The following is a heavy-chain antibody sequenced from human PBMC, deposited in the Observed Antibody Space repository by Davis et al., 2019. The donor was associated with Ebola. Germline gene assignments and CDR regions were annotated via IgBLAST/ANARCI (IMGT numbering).Heavy chain of an antibody. CDR3: ATHWVGGWNDPFDY. CDR1: GYTFTNYG. CDR2: INPHNGNT. D-gene: IGHD1-1*01. V-gene: IGHV1-18*04. Sequence: AASVKVSCKASGYTFTNYGITWVRQAPGQGLEWMGWINPHNGNTNYAQNVQGRVTMTTDTSTSKAYMELRSLRSDDTAVYYCATHWVGGWNDPFDYWGQGTLVTVSS. J-gene: IGHJ4*02.